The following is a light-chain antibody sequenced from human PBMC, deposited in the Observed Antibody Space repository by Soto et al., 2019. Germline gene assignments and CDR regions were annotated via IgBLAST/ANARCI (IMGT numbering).Light chain of an antibody. CDR2: DVS. CDR3: CSYAGSLLV. CDR1: SSDVGGYNY. Sequence: QSALTQPRSVSGSPGQSVTISCTGTSSDVGGYNYVSWYQQHPGKAPKLMIYDVSKRPSGVPDRFSGSKSGNTASLTISGLQDEDEADYYCCSYAGSLLVFGGGTKLTVL. J-gene: IGLJ3*02. V-gene: IGLV2-11*01.